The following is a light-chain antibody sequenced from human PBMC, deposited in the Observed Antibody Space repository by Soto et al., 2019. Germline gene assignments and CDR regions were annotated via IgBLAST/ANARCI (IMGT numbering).Light chain of an antibody. CDR2: GAS. J-gene: IGKJ1*01. CDR3: QQSYSTLWT. V-gene: IGKV1-39*01. CDR1: QSISNY. Sequence: DVQITQSTSSLSPSVAYRATITCRASQSISNYLNWYQQKPGEAPNLLIFGASTLQGGVPSRFSGSGSGTDFTLTISSLQPEDFATYYCQQSYSTLWTFGQGTKVDIK.